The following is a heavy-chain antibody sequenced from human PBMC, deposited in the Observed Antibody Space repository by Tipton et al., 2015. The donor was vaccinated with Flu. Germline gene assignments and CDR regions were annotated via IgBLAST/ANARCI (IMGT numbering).Heavy chain of an antibody. CDR2: ISWDGGST. CDR3: AKPYCSSTSCHFDY. Sequence: SLRLSCAASGFTFDDYTMHWVRQAPGKGLEWVSLISWDGGSTYYADSVKGRFTISRDNSKNSLYLQMNSLRTEDTALYYCAKPYCSSTSCHFDYWGQGTLVTVSS. CDR1: GFTFDDYT. V-gene: IGHV3-43*01. D-gene: IGHD2-2*01. J-gene: IGHJ4*02.